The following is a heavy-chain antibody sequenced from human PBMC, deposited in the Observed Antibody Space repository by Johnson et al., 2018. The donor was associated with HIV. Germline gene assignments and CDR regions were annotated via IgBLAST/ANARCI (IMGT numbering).Heavy chain of an antibody. CDR1: GFTFSSYA. CDR3: AKDYESVITIFLDAFDI. CDR2: ISYDGSNK. V-gene: IGHV3-30-3*01. D-gene: IGHD3-3*01. Sequence: VQLVESGGGVVQPGRSLRLSCAASGFTFSSYAMHWVRQAPGKGLEWVAVISYDGSNKYYADSVKGRFTISRDNSNNTLYLQMNSLRAEDTAVYYCAKDYESVITIFLDAFDIWGQGTMVTVSS. J-gene: IGHJ3*02.